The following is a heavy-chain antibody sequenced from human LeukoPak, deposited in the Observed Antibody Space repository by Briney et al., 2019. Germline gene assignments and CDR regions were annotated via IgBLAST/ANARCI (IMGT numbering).Heavy chain of an antibody. Sequence: GASVKVSCKASGYTFTSYDINWVRQATGQGLEWMGWMNPNSGNTGYAQKFRGRVTMTRNTSISTAYMELSSLRSEDTAVYYCARLRMVTNWFDPWGQGTLVTVSS. CDR2: MNPNSGNT. J-gene: IGHJ5*02. D-gene: IGHD5-18*01. CDR3: ARLRMVTNWFDP. CDR1: GYTFTSYD. V-gene: IGHV1-8*01.